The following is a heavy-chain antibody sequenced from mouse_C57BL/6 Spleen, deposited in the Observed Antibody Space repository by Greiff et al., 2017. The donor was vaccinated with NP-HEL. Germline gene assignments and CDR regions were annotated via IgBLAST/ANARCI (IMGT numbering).Heavy chain of an antibody. CDR3: ARSGGGGYYFDY. J-gene: IGHJ2*01. CDR1: GYTFTSYW. D-gene: IGHD3-1*01. V-gene: IGHV1-69*01. Sequence: QVQLQQSGAELVMPGASVKLSCKASGYTFTSYWMHWVKQRPGQGLEWIGEIDPSDSYTNYNQKFKGKSTLTVDKSSSTAYMQLSSLTSEDSAVYYCARSGGGGYYFDYWGQGTTLTVSS. CDR2: IDPSDSYT.